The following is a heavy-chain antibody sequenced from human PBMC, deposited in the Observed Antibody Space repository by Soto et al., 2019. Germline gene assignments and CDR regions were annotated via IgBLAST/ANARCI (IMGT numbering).Heavy chain of an antibody. J-gene: IGHJ4*02. CDR1: GGTFSSYA. CDR2: IIPIFGTA. CDR3: AREGSYGPQVPYYFDY. V-gene: IGHV1-69*12. Sequence: QVQLVQSGAAVKKPGSSVKVSCKASGGTFSSYAISWVRQAPGQGLEWMGGIIPIFGTANYAQKFQGRVTITADESTSTAYMELSSLRSEDTAVYYCAREGSYGPQVPYYFDYWGQGTLVTVSS. D-gene: IGHD1-26*01.